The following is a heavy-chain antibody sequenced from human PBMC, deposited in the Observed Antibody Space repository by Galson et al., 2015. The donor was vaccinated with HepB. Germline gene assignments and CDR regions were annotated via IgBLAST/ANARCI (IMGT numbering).Heavy chain of an antibody. CDR3: ARSRVGDIVVVPAATHYYYYYYYMDV. V-gene: IGHV1-69*10. CDR1: GGTFSSYA. CDR2: IIPILGIA. Sequence: SVKVSCKASGGTFSSYAISWVRQAPGQGLEWMGGIIPILGIANYAQKFQGRVTITADKSTSTAYMELSSLRSEDTAVYYCARSRVGDIVVVPAATHYYYYYYYMDVWGKGTTVTVSS. J-gene: IGHJ6*03. D-gene: IGHD2-2*01.